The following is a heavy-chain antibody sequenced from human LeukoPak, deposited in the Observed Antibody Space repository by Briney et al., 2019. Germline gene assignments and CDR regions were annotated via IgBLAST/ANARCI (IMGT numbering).Heavy chain of an antibody. CDR3: ARIPALRFYDILTGYSGDAFDI. CDR1: GYTFTSYD. D-gene: IGHD3-9*01. J-gene: IGHJ3*02. Sequence: ASVKVSCKASGYTFTSYDINWVRQATGQGLEWMGWMNPNSGNTGYAQKFQGRVTMTRNTSISTAYMELSSLRSEDTAVYYCARIPALRFYDILTGYSGDAFDIWGQGTMVTVSS. CDR2: MNPNSGNT. V-gene: IGHV1-8*01.